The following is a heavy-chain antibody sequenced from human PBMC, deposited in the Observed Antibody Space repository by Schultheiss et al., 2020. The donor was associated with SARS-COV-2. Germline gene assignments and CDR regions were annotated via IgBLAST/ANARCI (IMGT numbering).Heavy chain of an antibody. Sequence: SETLSLTCTVSGGSISSGGYYWSWIRQHPGKGLEWIGYIYYSGSTYYNPSLKSLVTISVDTSKNQFSLKLSSVTAADTAVYYCARMGVAGTSWFDPWGQGTLVTVSS. CDR2: IYYSGST. V-gene: IGHV4-31*01. J-gene: IGHJ5*02. CDR3: ARMGVAGTSWFDP. CDR1: GGSISSGGYY. D-gene: IGHD6-19*01.